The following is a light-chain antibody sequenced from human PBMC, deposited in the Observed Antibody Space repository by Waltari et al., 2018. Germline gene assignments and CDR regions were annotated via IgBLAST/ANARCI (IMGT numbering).Light chain of an antibody. CDR1: SSDVGGYNY. J-gene: IGLJ3*02. V-gene: IGLV2-14*01. CDR3: SSYKTGSTRV. Sequence: QSALTQPASVSGSPGQSITISCTGTSSDVGGYNYVSWYQQHPGKAPKLIIYEVSNRPSGVSNRFSGSKSGNAASLTISGLQAEDEADYYCSSYKTGSTRVFGGGTKLTVL. CDR2: EVS.